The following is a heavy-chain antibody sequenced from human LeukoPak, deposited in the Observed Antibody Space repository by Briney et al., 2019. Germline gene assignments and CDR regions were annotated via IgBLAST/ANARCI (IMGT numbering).Heavy chain of an antibody. CDR3: ARDRGCSSTICYSY. D-gene: IGHD2-2*02. V-gene: IGHV3-21*01. Sequence: GGSLRLSCSASGVAFSSYSMNWVRQAPGKGLEWVSSISSSSSYIYYADSVKGRFTISRDNAKNSLYLQMNSLRAEDTAVYYCARDRGCSSTICYSYWGQGTLVTVSS. CDR1: GVAFSSYS. J-gene: IGHJ4*02. CDR2: ISSSSSYI.